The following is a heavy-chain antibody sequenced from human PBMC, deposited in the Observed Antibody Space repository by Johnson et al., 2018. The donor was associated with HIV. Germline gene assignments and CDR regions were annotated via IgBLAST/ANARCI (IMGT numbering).Heavy chain of an antibody. D-gene: IGHD5-24*01. CDR3: CRVGPPQYDAFDK. Sequence: VQLVESGGGRAKPGGSLRLSCAVSGFSFTNAWMSWVRQAPGKGLEWVGHIKSKTDGATTDYAAPVRGRFTFSRDDAKNSLFLQMNSLKTEDSAVYYCCRVGPPQYDAFDKWGQGTMVTVSS. CDR2: IKSKTDGATT. V-gene: IGHV3-15*01. J-gene: IGHJ3*02. CDR1: GFSFTNAW.